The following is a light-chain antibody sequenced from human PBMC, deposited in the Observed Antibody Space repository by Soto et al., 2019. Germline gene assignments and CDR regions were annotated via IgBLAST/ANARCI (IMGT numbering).Light chain of an antibody. CDR1: NIGIKT. V-gene: IGLV3-21*02. J-gene: IGLJ1*01. Sequence: ELPQTPSLSAAPGQAARITCGGNNIGIKTVHWYQQKPGQAPVLVVFDDSDRPSGIPERFSGSNSGNTATLTISGVEAGDEADYYCQVWDSTSDHYVFGTGTKV. CDR3: QVWDSTSDHYV. CDR2: DDS.